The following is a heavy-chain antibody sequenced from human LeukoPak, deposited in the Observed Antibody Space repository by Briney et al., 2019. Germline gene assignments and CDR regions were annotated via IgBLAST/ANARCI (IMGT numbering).Heavy chain of an antibody. J-gene: IGHJ3*02. CDR1: GGTFSGYA. D-gene: IGHD3-3*01. V-gene: IGHV1-69*05. Sequence: SVKVSCKVSGGTFSGYAISWGRQAPGQGLGWMGGIIPIFGTANYAQKFQGRVTITTDESTSTAYMELSSLTSADTAVYYCATIFGVVNDAFDMWGQGTTVTVSS. CDR2: IIPIFGTA. CDR3: ATIFGVVNDAFDM.